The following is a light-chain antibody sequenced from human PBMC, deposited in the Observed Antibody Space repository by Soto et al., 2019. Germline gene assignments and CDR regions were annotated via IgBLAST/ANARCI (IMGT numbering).Light chain of an antibody. CDR1: QSISSW. CDR2: DAS. Sequence: DIQMTQSPSTLSASVGDRVTITCRARQSISSWLAWYQQKPGKAPKLLIYDASSLESGVPSRFSGSGSATEFTLTNSSLQYDDFETYDCQQANSFPLTFGGGTKVDIK. J-gene: IGKJ4*01. CDR3: QQANSFPLT. V-gene: IGKV1-5*01.